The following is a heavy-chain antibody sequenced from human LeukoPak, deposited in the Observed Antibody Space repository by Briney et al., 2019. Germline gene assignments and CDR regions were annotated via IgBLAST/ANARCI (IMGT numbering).Heavy chain of an antibody. CDR2: IYYSGST. CDR1: GGSISSHY. D-gene: IGHD3-16*01. V-gene: IGHV4-59*11. Sequence: SETLSLTCTVSGGSISSHYWSWIRQPPGKGLEWIGYIYYSGSTNHNPSLKSRVTISVDTSKNQFSLKLSSVTAADTAVYYCASGWLQGEYDYWGQGTLVTVSS. CDR3: ASGWLQGEYDY. J-gene: IGHJ4*02.